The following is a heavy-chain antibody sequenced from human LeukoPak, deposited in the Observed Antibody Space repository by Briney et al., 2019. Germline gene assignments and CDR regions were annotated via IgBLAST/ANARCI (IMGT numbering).Heavy chain of an antibody. CDR3: ARADRYCSSTSCSEFDY. CDR1: GGTFSSYA. V-gene: IGHV1-69*04. Sequence: ASVKVSCKASGGTFSSYAISWVRQAPGQGLEWMGRIIPILGIANYAQKFQGRVTITADKSTSTAYMELRSLRSDDTAVYYCARADRYCSSTSCSEFDYWAREPWSPSPQ. J-gene: IGHJ4*02. D-gene: IGHD2-2*01. CDR2: IIPILGIA.